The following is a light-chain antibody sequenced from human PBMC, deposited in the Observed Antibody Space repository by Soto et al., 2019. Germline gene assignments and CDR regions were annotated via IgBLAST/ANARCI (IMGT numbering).Light chain of an antibody. CDR3: SSFASTHTYV. V-gene: IGLV2-14*02. CDR2: EVN. CDR1: SSDVGSYNL. J-gene: IGLJ1*01. Sequence: QSVLTQPASVSGSPGQSITISCTGTSSDVGSYNLVSWYQQHPGKAPKLMIYEVNNRPSGVSHRFSGSKSGNTASLTISGLQAEDEADYYCSSFASTHTYVFGTGTKVTVL.